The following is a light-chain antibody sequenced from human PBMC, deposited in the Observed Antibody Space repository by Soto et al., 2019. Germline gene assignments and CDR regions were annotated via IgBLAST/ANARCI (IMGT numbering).Light chain of an antibody. V-gene: IGLV1-44*01. J-gene: IGLJ1*01. CDR1: SSNIGTNT. CDR2: SNN. Sequence: QSVLTQPPSASGTPGQRVTISCSGTSSNIGTNTVNWYRQVPGTAPKLLIYSNNQRPSGVPDRFSGSKSGTSATLPISGLQSEDEADYYCASWDDSLSTHYVFGNGTKVTVL. CDR3: ASWDDSLSTHYV.